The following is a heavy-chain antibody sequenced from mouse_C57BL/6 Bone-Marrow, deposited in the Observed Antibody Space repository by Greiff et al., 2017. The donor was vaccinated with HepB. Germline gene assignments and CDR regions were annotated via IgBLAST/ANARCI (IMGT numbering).Heavy chain of an antibody. CDR1: GFTFSSYG. Sequence: VQLKESGGDLVKPGGSLKLSCAASGFTFSSYGMSWVRQTPDKRLEWVATISSGGSYTYYPDSVKGRFTISRDNAKNTLYLQMSSLKSEDTAMYYCAVYDYDEAWFAYWGQGTRVTVSA. J-gene: IGHJ3*01. CDR2: ISSGGSYT. CDR3: AVYDYDEAWFAY. V-gene: IGHV5-6*01. D-gene: IGHD2-4*01.